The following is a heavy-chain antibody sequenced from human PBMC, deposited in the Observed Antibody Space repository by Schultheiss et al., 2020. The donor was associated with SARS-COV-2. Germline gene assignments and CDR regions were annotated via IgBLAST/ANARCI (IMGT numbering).Heavy chain of an antibody. Sequence: SETLSLTCAVYGGSFSGYYWSWIRQHPGKGLEWIGYIYYSGSTYYNPSLKSLVTMSVDTSKNQFSLKLSSVTAADTAVYYCARQGYSSGWLIDYWGQGTLVTVSS. D-gene: IGHD6-19*01. CDR3: ARQGYSSGWLIDY. CDR1: GGSFSGYY. V-gene: IGHV4-34*01. J-gene: IGHJ4*02. CDR2: IYYSGST.